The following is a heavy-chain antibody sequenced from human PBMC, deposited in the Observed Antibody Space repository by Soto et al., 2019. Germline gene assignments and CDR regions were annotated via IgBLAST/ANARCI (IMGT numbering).Heavy chain of an antibody. D-gene: IGHD2-15*01. CDR1: GAPITINY. J-gene: IGHJ4*01. CDR3: ARDDGGPYDH. Sequence: ETLSLTCTVSGAPITINYWSWIRQAPGKGLEWIGYIYYSGSTTYNPSLKSRVTMSADTSKDQFSLKLNSVTAADTAVYYCARDDGGPYDHWGPGILGTVSS. V-gene: IGHV4-59*01. CDR2: IYYSGST.